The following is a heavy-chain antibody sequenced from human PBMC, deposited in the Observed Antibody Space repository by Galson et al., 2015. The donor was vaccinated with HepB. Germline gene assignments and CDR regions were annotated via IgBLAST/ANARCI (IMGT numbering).Heavy chain of an antibody. D-gene: IGHD3-16*01. CDR2: IYYNGRT. CDR1: GASISSYY. CDR3: ARDSFGEGDFDH. J-gene: IGHJ4*02. V-gene: IGHV4-59*01. Sequence: SETLSLTCTVSGASISSYYWSWIRQPPGKGLECIGYIYYNGRTNYNPSLKSRLTISVDTSKNQFSLKLSSVTAADTAVYYCARDSFGEGDFDHWGQGTPVTVSS.